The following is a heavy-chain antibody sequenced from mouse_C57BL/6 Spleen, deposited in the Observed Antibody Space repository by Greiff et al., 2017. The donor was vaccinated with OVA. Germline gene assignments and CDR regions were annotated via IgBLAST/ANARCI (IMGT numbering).Heavy chain of an antibody. CDR2: IDPANGNT. CDR3: APIYDGYYAWFAY. Sequence: VQLQQSVAELVRPGASVKLSCTASGFNIQNTYMHWVKQRPEQGLEWIGRIDPANGNTKYAPKFQGKATITADTSSNTAYLQLSSLTSEDTAIYYCAPIYDGYYAWFAYWGQGTLVTVSA. J-gene: IGHJ3*01. D-gene: IGHD2-3*01. V-gene: IGHV14-3*01. CDR1: GFNIQNTY.